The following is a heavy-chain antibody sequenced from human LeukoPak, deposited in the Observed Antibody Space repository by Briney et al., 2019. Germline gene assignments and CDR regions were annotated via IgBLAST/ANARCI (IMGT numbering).Heavy chain of an antibody. CDR3: QRITMVRGVITRDY. Sequence: GASVKVSCKASGYTFTGYYMHWVRQAPGQGLEWMGWINPNSGGTNYAQKFQGRVTMTRDTSISTAYMELSRLRSHDTAVYYCQRITMVRGVITRDYWGQGTLVTVSS. J-gene: IGHJ4*02. D-gene: IGHD3-10*01. CDR2: INPNSGGT. CDR1: GYTFTGYY. V-gene: IGHV1-2*02.